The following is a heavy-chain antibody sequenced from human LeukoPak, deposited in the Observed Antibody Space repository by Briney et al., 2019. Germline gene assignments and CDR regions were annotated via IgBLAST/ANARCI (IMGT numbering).Heavy chain of an antibody. D-gene: IGHD3-3*01. CDR3: ARATYYDFWSNAYYYYYGMDV. J-gene: IGHJ6*02. V-gene: IGHV4-34*01. Sequence: SETLSLTCAVYGGSFSGYYWSWIRQPPGKGLEWIGEINHSGSTNYNPSLKSRVTISVDTSKNQFSLKLSSVTAADTAVYYCARATYYDFWSNAYYYYYGMDVWGQGTTVTVSS. CDR2: INHSGST. CDR1: GGSFSGYY.